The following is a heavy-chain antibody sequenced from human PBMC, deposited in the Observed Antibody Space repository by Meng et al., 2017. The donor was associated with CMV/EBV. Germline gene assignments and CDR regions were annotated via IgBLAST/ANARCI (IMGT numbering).Heavy chain of an antibody. CDR3: ARLKSHAGSDY. Sequence: GESLKISCAASGFRFSDYYMSWIRQAPGKGLEWLSYISTTGDTTYYADSVKGRFTISRDNAKNSLYLQMNSLRAEDTAIYYCARLKSHAGSDYWGQGTLVTVSS. D-gene: IGHD4-11*01. J-gene: IGHJ4*02. CDR1: GFRFSDYY. V-gene: IGHV3-11*01. CDR2: ISTTGDTT.